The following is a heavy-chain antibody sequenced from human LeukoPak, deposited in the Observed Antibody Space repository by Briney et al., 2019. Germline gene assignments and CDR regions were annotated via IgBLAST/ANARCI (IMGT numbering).Heavy chain of an antibody. Sequence: SETLSLTCAVYGGSFSGYYWSWIRQPPGKGLEWIGEINHSGSTNYNPSLKSRVTITVDTSKNQFSLKLSSVTAADTAVYYCARPIYCSSTSCHAFDIWGQGTMVTVSS. CDR1: GGSFSGYY. CDR3: ARPIYCSSTSCHAFDI. J-gene: IGHJ3*02. D-gene: IGHD2-2*01. V-gene: IGHV4-34*01. CDR2: INHSGST.